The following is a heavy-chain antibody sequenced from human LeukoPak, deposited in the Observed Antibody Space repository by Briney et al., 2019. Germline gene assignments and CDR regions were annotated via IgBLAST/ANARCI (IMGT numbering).Heavy chain of an antibody. J-gene: IGHJ4*02. Sequence: PGGSLRLSCAASGFTVSSNYMSWVRQAPGKGLEWVSSITSNSGYVAYADSVKGRFSISRDNAKNSLYLQMNSLRTEDMAVYYCVQDSYAISSSGSTFASWGQGTLVTVSS. CDR2: ITSNSGYV. CDR1: GFTVSSNY. CDR3: VQDSYAISSSGSTFAS. V-gene: IGHV3-9*03. D-gene: IGHD2-2*01.